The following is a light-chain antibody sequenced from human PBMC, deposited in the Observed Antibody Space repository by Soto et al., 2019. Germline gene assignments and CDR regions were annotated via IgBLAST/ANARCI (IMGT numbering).Light chain of an antibody. CDR3: QQYNSYPIT. V-gene: IGKV3-15*01. CDR2: GAS. J-gene: IGKJ5*01. Sequence: ILMTQSPDTLSVSTGERATLSCRASQSVSNNLAWYQQKPGQAPRLLIFGASTRATGIPARFSGSGSGTEFTLTISSLQPEDFATYYCQQYNSYPITFGQGTRLEIK. CDR1: QSVSNN.